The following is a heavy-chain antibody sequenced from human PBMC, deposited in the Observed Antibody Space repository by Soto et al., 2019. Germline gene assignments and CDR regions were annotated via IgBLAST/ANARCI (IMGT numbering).Heavy chain of an antibody. Sequence: ETLSLTCTVSGGSISSYYWGWIRQPPGKGLEWIGYIYYSGSTNYNPSLKSRVTISVDTSKNQFSLKLSSVTAADTAVYYCARVDTDMVSFDYWGQGTLVTSPQ. CDR3: ARVDTDMVSFDY. J-gene: IGHJ4*02. CDR1: GGSISSYY. V-gene: IGHV4-59*08. CDR2: IYYSGST. D-gene: IGHD5-18*01.